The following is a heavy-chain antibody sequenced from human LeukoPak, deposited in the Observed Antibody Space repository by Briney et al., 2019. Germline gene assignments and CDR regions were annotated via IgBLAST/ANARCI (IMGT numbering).Heavy chain of an antibody. CDR1: GGSISSGDYY. CDR2: IYYSGST. D-gene: IGHD2-21*01. V-gene: IGHV4-30-4*01. J-gene: IGHJ4*02. CDR3: ARSIPRVSFDY. Sequence: SETLSLTCTVSGGSISSGDYYWSWIRQPPGMGLEWIGYIYYSGSTYYNPSLKSRVTISVDTSKNQFSLKLSSVTAADTAVYYCARSIPRVSFDYWGQGTLVTVSS.